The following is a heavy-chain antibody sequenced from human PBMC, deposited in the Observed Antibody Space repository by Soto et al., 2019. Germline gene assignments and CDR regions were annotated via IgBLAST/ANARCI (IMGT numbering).Heavy chain of an antibody. CDR1: GFTFSSHA. Sequence: GGSLRLSCAASGFTFSSHAMGWLRQAPGTGPEWVAFVDGSGASTSYADSVKGRFTISRDNSEDTLYLQMSSLRAEDTAVYYCAKDESSSRPHYFDYWGRGTLVTVSS. CDR3: AKDESSSRPHYFDY. D-gene: IGHD6-13*01. V-gene: IGHV3-23*01. CDR2: VDGSGAST. J-gene: IGHJ4*02.